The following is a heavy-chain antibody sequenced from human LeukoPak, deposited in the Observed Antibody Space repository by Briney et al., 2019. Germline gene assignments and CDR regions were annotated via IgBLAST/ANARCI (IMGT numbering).Heavy chain of an antibody. D-gene: IGHD3-22*01. V-gene: IGHV3-48*01. Sequence: SGGSLRPSCAASGFTFSSYSMNWVRQAPGKGLEWGSYISGSSSTIYYADSVKGRFTISRDNGKNTLYLQMNSLRAEDTAVYYCARGSTYYDSSGQVPFDYWGQGTLVTVSS. J-gene: IGHJ4*02. CDR1: GFTFSSYS. CDR2: ISGSSSTI. CDR3: ARGSTYYDSSGQVPFDY.